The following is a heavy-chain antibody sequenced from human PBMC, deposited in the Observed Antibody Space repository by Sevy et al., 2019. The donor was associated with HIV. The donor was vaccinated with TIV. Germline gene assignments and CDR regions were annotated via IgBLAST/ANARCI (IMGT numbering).Heavy chain of an antibody. CDR1: GFTFGDYA. J-gene: IGHJ4*02. V-gene: IGHV3-49*03. D-gene: IGHD6-19*01. CDR2: IGSKAYGGTT. CDR3: TGGEDIGGGGLGLAY. Sequence: GGSLRLSCTASGFTFGDYAMSWFRQAPGKGLEWVGFIGSKAYGGTTESAPSGKGRFSISRDDSKSTAYLQMNSLRTEDTAVYSWTGGEDIGGGGLGLAYWGQGTLVTVSS.